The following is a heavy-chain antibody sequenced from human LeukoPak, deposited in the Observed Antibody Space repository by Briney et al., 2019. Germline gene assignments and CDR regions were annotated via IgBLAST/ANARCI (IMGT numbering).Heavy chain of an antibody. V-gene: IGHV1-24*01. Sequence: ASVKVSCKVSGYTLTELSMHWVRQAPGKGLEWMGGFDPEDGETIYAQKFQGRVTMTEDTSTDTAYMELSSLRSEDTAVYYCATARWDIVVVPAAIWFDPWGQGTLVTVSS. CDR2: FDPEDGET. J-gene: IGHJ5*02. D-gene: IGHD2-2*01. CDR3: ATARWDIVVVPAAIWFDP. CDR1: GYTLTELS.